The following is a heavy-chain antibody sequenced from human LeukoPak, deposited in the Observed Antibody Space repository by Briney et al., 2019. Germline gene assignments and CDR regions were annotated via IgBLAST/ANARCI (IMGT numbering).Heavy chain of an antibody. CDR3: ARGVVQWLFPYYFDY. V-gene: IGHV1-18*01. J-gene: IGHJ4*02. Sequence: ASVTVSCKASGYTFTSYGISWVRQAPGQGLEWMGWISAYNGNTNYAQKLQGRVTMTTDTSTSTAYMELRSLRSDDTAVYYCARGVVQWLFPYYFDYWGQGTLVTVSS. D-gene: IGHD6-19*01. CDR2: ISAYNGNT. CDR1: GYTFTSYG.